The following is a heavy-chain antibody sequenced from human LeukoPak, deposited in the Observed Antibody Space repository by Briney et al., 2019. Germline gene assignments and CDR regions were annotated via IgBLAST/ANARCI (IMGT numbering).Heavy chain of an antibody. CDR1: GGSISSGGYY. Sequence: PSETLSLTCTVSGGSISSGGYYWSWIRQHPGKGPEWIGYIYYSGSTYYNPSLKSRVTISVDTSKSQFSLKLSSVTAADTAVYYCAYSSYYYYYGMDVWGQGTTVTVSS. D-gene: IGHD6-13*01. CDR2: IYYSGST. V-gene: IGHV4-31*03. CDR3: AYSSYYYYYGMDV. J-gene: IGHJ6*02.